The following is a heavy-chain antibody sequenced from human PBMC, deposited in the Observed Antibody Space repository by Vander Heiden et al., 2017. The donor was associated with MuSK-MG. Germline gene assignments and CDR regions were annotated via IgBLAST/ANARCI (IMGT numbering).Heavy chain of an antibody. CDR2: ISSSGSTI. D-gene: IGHD6-19*01. V-gene: IGHV3-48*03. Sequence: EVQLVESGGGLVQPGGSLRLSCAASGFTFSSYEMNWVRQAPGKGLEWVSYISSSGSTIYYADSVKGRFTISRDNAKNSLYLQMNSLRAEDTAVYYCARDWGVSSGWENYFDYWGQGTLVTVSS. J-gene: IGHJ4*02. CDR1: GFTFSSYE. CDR3: ARDWGVSSGWENYFDY.